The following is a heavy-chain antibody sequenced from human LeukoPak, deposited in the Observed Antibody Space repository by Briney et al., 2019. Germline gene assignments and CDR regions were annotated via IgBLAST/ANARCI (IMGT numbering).Heavy chain of an antibody. CDR3: ARSGYSSSSGHYYYYMDI. CDR2: ISSSSSTI. V-gene: IGHV3-48*04. D-gene: IGHD6-6*01. J-gene: IGHJ6*03. CDR1: GFTFSSYS. Sequence: GGSLRLSCAASGFTFSSYSMNWVRQAPGKGLEWVSYISSSSSTIYYADSVKGRFTISRDNAKNSLYLQMNSLRAEDTAVYYCARSGYSSSSGHYYYYMDIWGKGTTVTVSS.